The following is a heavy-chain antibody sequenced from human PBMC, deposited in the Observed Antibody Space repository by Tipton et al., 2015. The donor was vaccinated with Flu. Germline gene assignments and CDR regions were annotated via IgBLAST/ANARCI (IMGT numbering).Heavy chain of an antibody. J-gene: IGHJ6*02. D-gene: IGHD3-22*01. V-gene: IGHV3-23*01. CDR3: AKFHDSSGYYYYYYGMDV. CDR2: ISGSGGST. CDR1: GFTFSSYA. Sequence: SLRLSCAASGFTFSSYAMSWVRQAPGKGLEWVSAISGSGGSTYYADSVKGRFTISRDNSKNTLYLQMNSLRAEDTAVYYCAKFHDSSGYYYYYYGMDVWGQGPTVTVSS.